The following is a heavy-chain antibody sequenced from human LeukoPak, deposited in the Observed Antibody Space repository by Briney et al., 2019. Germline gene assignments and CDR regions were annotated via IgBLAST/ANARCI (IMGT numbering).Heavy chain of an antibody. CDR3: AKRGYCSGGRCYSFHFDY. J-gene: IGHJ4*02. V-gene: IGHV3-30*18. CDR1: GFTFSSHG. CDR2: MSYDGTNK. D-gene: IGHD2-15*01. Sequence: PGRSLRLSCAASGFTFSSHGMHWVRQAPGKGLEWVALMSYDGTNKVYADSVKGRFTISRDDSKNTLYLGMNNLRAEDTAVYYCAKRGYCSGGRCYSFHFDYWGQGTLVTVSS.